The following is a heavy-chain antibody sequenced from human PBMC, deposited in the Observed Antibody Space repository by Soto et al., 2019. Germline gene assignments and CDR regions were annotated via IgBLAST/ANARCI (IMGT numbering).Heavy chain of an antibody. Sequence: QITLKESGPTLVKPTQTLTLTCTFSGFSLSTSGVCVGWIRQPPGQALEWLALIYWDDDTRYSPSLKSRHTITNDTSKNLVVLKMTNMDPVDTATYYCAHIYGGDDFDYWGQGTLVTVSS. J-gene: IGHJ4*02. CDR3: AHIYGGDDFDY. V-gene: IGHV2-5*02. CDR2: IYWDDDT. D-gene: IGHD2-21*01. CDR1: GFSLSTSGVC.